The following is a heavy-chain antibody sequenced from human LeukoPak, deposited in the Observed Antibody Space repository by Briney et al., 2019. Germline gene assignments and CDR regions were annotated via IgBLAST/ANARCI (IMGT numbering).Heavy chain of an antibody. V-gene: IGHV3-74*01. D-gene: IGHD3-10*01. J-gene: IGHJ4*02. Sequence: GGSLRLSCAAYGFTFSRYWMRWARQPPGEGLVWVSHINSDGSSTSYADSVKGRITISRDNAKNTLYLQMNSLRAEDTAVYYCASETYYYGSGSYYKGQLWGQGTLVTVSS. CDR2: INSDGSST. CDR3: ASETYYYGSGSYYKGQL. CDR1: GFTFSRYW.